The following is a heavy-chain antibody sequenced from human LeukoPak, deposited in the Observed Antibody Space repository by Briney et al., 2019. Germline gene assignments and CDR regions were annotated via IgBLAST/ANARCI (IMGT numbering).Heavy chain of an antibody. D-gene: IGHD3-22*01. Sequence: GGSLRLSCAASGFTLSSYAMHWVRQAPGKGLEWVTFMSYDGSNKYYADSVKGRFTISRDNSKNTLYLQMNSLRAEDTAVYYCARAASSGYSLGYFDYWGQGTLVPVSS. CDR1: GFTLSSYA. J-gene: IGHJ4*02. CDR3: ARAASSGYSLGYFDY. CDR2: MSYDGSNK. V-gene: IGHV3-30-3*01.